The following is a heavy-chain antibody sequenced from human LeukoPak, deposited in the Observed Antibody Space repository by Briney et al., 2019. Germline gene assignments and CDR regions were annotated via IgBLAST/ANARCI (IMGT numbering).Heavy chain of an antibody. D-gene: IGHD3-3*01. CDR1: GLTFSSYW. Sequence: GGSLRLSCAASGLTFSSYWMSWVRQAPGKGLEWVANIKRDGSEKYYVDSVKGRFTISRDNAKNSLYLQMNSLRAEDTAVYYCARDRRYDFWSGYYYSGDAFDIWGQGTMVTVSS. CDR2: IKRDGSEK. CDR3: ARDRRYDFWSGYYYSGDAFDI. V-gene: IGHV3-7*01. J-gene: IGHJ3*02.